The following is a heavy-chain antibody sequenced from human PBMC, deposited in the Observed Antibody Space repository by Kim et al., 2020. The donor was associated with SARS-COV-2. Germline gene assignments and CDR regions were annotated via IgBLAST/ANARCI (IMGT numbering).Heavy chain of an antibody. CDR1: GFNFNTFS. CDR3: SRGRPRGDNYGYSDY. CDR2: IKHDGSEK. V-gene: IGHV3-7*04. D-gene: IGHD5-18*01. Sequence: GGSLRLSCAASGFNFNTFSMNWVRQAPGKGLEWVANIKHDGSEKYYLDSVKGRFTISRDNAENSLYLQMNSLRAEDTAMYYCSRGRPRGDNYGYSDYWGLEALLSVSS. J-gene: IGHJ4*01.